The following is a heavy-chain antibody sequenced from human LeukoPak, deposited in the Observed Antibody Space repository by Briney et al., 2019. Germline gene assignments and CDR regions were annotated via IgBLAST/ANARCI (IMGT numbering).Heavy chain of an antibody. CDR2: ISAYNGNT. Sequence: ASVNLSCNASGYSFTSYGISWVRQAPGQGLEWMGWISAYNGNTNYAQKLQGRVTMTTDTSTSTAYMELRSLRSDDTAVYYCARGSVVPAARTYYGMDVWGQGTTVTVSS. CDR3: ARGSVVPAARTYYGMDV. J-gene: IGHJ6*02. D-gene: IGHD2-2*01. V-gene: IGHV1-18*01. CDR1: GYSFTSYG.